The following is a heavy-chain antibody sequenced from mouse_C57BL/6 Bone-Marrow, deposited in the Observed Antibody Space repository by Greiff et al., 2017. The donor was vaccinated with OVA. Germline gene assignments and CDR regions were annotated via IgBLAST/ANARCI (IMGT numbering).Heavy chain of an antibody. CDR3: TGRGLRSD. CDR2: IRLKSDNYST. J-gene: IGHJ4*01. CDR1: GFTFSNYW. D-gene: IGHD1-1*01. V-gene: IGHV6-3*01. Sequence: EVMLVESGGGLVQPGGSMKLSCVASGFTFSNYWMNWVRQSPEQGLEWVAQIRLKSDNYSTNYAVSVKGRFTISSDESKGSVYLKMDNLRAEDTGIYYCTGRGLRSDWGKGTSVTVSS.